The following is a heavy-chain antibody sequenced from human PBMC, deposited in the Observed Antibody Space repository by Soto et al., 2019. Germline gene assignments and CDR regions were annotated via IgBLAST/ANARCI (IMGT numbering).Heavy chain of an antibody. Sequence: SETLSLTCAVYGGSFSGYYWSWIRQPPGKGLEWIGEINHSGSTNYNPSLKSRVTISVDTSKNQFSLKLSSVTAADTAVYYCARGPDTARVTLLWENWSAPGGKEPLVTVP. V-gene: IGHV4-34*01. CDR3: ARGPDTARVTLLWENWSAP. D-gene: IGHD5-18*01. J-gene: IGHJ5*02. CDR1: GGSFSGYY. CDR2: INHSGST.